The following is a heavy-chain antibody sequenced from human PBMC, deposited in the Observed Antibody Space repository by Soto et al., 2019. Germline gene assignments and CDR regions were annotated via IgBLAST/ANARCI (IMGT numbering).Heavy chain of an antibody. J-gene: IGHJ2*01. Sequence: PGGSLRLSCVASGFIFSDYAITWIRQAPRKGLEWVATISATGGNIEYRESLKGRCTISRDNSKKMVYLQINVPTADDTAVYYCAKVAGGLGYFDLSGRGTLVAVSS. CDR2: ISATGGNI. CDR3: AKVAGGLGYFDL. D-gene: IGHD3-16*01. CDR1: GFIFSDYA. V-gene: IGHV3-23*01.